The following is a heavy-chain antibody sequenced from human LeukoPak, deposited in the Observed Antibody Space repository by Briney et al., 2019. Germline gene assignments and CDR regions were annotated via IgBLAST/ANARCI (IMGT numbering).Heavy chain of an antibody. V-gene: IGHV3-30-3*01. CDR3: ARGRYYYDSSGSIREPPEGP. D-gene: IGHD3-22*01. CDR2: ISYDGSNK. Sequence: PGRSLRLSCAASGFTFSSYAMHWVRQAPGKGLEWVAVISYDGSNKYYADSVKGRFTISRDNSKNTLYLQMNSLRAEDTAVYYCARGRYYYDSSGSIREPPEGPWGQGTLVTVSS. J-gene: IGHJ5*02. CDR1: GFTFSSYA.